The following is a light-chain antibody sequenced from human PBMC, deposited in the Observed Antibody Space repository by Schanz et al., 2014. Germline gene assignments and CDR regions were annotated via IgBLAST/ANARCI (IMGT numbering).Light chain of an antibody. CDR1: QNVLYRSNNKNC. J-gene: IGKJ1*01. Sequence: DIVMTQSPDSLAVSLGERATINCKSSQNVLYRSNNKNCLAWYQQKPGQPPKLLINWASTRGSGVPDRFSGSGSGTDFTLTISSLQSEDFAVYYCQQYNNWPRTFGQGTKVEIK. CDR3: QQYNNWPRT. V-gene: IGKV4-1*01. CDR2: WAS.